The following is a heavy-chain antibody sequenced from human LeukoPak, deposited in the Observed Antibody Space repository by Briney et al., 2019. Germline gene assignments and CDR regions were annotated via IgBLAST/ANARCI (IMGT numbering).Heavy chain of an antibody. J-gene: IGHJ4*02. D-gene: IGHD6-19*01. Sequence: GASVKVSCKASGYTFTSYDINWVRQATGQGREWMGWMNPNSGNTGYAQKFQGRVTMTRNTSISTAYMELSSLRSEDTAVYYCARARSGRYPSHDYWGQETLVTVSS. CDR1: GYTFTSYD. V-gene: IGHV1-8*01. CDR3: ARARSGRYPSHDY. CDR2: MNPNSGNT.